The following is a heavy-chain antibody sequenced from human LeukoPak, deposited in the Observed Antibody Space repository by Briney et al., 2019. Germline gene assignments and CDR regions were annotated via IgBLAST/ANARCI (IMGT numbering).Heavy chain of an antibody. CDR3: ARVAFYLTGFDY. V-gene: IGHV1-46*01. D-gene: IGHD3-9*01. CDR2: INPSGGST. CDR1: GYTFTSYY. J-gene: IGHJ4*02. Sequence: ASVKVSCKASGYTFTSYYIHWVRQAPGQGLEWMGIINPSGGSTNYAQKFQGRVTMTRDTSTSTVYMELRSLRSDDTAVYYCARVAFYLTGFDYWGQGTLVTVSS.